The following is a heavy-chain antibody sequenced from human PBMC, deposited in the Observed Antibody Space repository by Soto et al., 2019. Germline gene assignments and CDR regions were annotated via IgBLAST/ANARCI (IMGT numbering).Heavy chain of an antibody. J-gene: IGHJ5*02. CDR2: INHSGST. V-gene: IGHV4-34*01. CDR3: ARGRGRYYYDSSGYNWFDP. CDR1: GGSFSGYY. Sequence: SETLSLTCAVYGGSFSGYYWSWIRQPPGQGLEWIGEINHSGSTNYNPSLKSRVTISVDTSKNQFSLKLSSVTAADTAVYYCARGRGRYYYDSSGYNWFDPWGQGTLVTVYS. D-gene: IGHD3-22*01.